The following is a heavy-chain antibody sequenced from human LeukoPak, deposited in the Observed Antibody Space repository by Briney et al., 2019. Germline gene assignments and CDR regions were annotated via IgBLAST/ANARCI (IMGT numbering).Heavy chain of an antibody. CDR3: ARETAVAVPDAFDI. D-gene: IGHD6-19*01. J-gene: IGHJ3*02. Sequence: ASVKVSCKASGGTFSSYAISWVRQAPGQGLEWMGGITPIFGTANYAQKFQGRVTITADESTSTAYMELSSLRSEDTAVYYCARETAVAVPDAFDIWGQGTMVTVSS. CDR2: ITPIFGTA. CDR1: GGTFSSYA. V-gene: IGHV1-69*13.